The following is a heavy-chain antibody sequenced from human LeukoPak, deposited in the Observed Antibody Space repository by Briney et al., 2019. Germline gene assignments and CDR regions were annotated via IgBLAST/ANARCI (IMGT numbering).Heavy chain of an antibody. J-gene: IGHJ6*02. D-gene: IGHD3-22*01. Sequence: GGSLRLSYAASGFTFSSYAMHWVRQAPGKGLEWVAVISYDGSNKYYADSVKGRFTISRDNSKNTLYLQMNSLRAEDTAVYYCARDTYYYDSSGPEISYYYYGMDVWGQGTTVTVSS. CDR1: GFTFSSYA. CDR3: ARDTYYYDSSGPEISYYYYGMDV. V-gene: IGHV3-30*04. CDR2: ISYDGSNK.